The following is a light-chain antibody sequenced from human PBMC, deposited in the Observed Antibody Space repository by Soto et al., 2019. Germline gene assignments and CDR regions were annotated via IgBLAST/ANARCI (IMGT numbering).Light chain of an antibody. Sequence: GEPASICCRSSQVISTSLAWYQVKPGKAPKLLIYAASTLESGVPSRFSATVSGTEFSLTITSLQPEDFATYYCQQLFDSPITFGQGTRLEIK. CDR1: QVISTS. V-gene: IGKV1-9*01. CDR3: QQLFDSPIT. J-gene: IGKJ5*01. CDR2: AAS.